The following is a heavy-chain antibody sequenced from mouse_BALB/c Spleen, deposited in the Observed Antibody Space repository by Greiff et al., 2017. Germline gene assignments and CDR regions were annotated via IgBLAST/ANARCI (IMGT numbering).Heavy chain of an antibody. V-gene: IGHV1-87*01. CDR3: ARGSIYDGYHYYAMDY. Sequence: QVQLQQSGAELARPGASVKLSCKASGYTFTSYWMQWVKQRPGQGLEWIGAIYPGDGDTRYTQKFKGKATLTADKSSSTAYMQLSSLASEDSAVYYCARGSIYDGYHYYAMDYWGQGTSVTVSS. CDR2: IYPGDGDT. J-gene: IGHJ4*01. CDR1: GYTFTSYW. D-gene: IGHD2-3*01.